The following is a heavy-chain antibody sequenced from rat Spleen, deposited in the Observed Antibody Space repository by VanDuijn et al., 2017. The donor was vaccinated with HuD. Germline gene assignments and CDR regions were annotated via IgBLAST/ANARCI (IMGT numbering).Heavy chain of an antibody. CDR1: GFTFSNYG. Sequence: EVQLVESGGGLVQSGRSLKLSCAASGFTFSNYGMAWVRQAPTKGLEWVATISYDGSSTYYRDSVKGRFTVSRDNAKNALYLQMNNLRSEDTAIYYCTRYYEGYVMDAWGQGASVTVSS. CDR3: TRYYEGYVMDA. V-gene: IGHV5-29*01. CDR2: ISYDGSST. J-gene: IGHJ4*01. D-gene: IGHD1-12*01.